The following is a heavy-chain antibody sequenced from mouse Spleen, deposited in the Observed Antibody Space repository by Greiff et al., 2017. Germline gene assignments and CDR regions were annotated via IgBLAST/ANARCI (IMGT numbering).Heavy chain of an antibody. J-gene: IGHJ2*01. CDR1: GYTFSSYW. CDR2: ILPGSGST. CDR3: ARYWAPYYFDY. V-gene: IGHV1-9*01. D-gene: IGHD4-1*01. Sequence: VQLQQSGAELMKPGASVKISCKATGYTFSSYWIEWVKQRPGHGLEWIGEILPGSGSTNYNEKFKGKATFTADTSSNTAYMQLSSLTSEDSAVYYCARYWAPYYFDYWGQGTTLTVSS.